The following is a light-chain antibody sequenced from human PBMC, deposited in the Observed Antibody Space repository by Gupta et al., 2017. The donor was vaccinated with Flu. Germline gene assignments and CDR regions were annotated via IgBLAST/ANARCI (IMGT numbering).Light chain of an antibody. Sequence: QSALIQPPSVSGSPGPSVTISCTGASSGVGSCDYVSWYQEHPGTIPKPLIYNVNTQPSGVPDPFSGSESGMTASMTISGLQAEDEADYSWCSDMGSASYVCETGTKVTVL. J-gene: IGLJ1*01. CDR3: CSDMGSASYV. CDR2: NVN. CDR1: SSGVGSCDY. V-gene: IGLV2-11*01.